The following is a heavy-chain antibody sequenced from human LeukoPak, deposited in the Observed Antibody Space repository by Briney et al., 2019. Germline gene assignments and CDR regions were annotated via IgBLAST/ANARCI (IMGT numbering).Heavy chain of an antibody. CDR1: GGTFSSYA. CDR3: ARFRLGYCSSTSCPMDY. CDR2: IIPIFGTA. Sequence: ASVKVSCKASGGTFSSYAISWVRQAPGQGLEWMGGIIPIFGTANYAQKFQGRVTITADDSTSTAYMELSSLRSEDTAVYHCARFRLGYCSSTSCPMDYWGQGTLVTVSS. V-gene: IGHV1-69*01. J-gene: IGHJ4*02. D-gene: IGHD2-2*01.